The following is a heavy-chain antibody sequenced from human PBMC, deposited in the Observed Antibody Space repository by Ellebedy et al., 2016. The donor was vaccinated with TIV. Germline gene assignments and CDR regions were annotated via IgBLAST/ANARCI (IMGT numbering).Heavy chain of an antibody. Sequence: GESLKISCAASGFTVSSNYMSWVRQAPGKGLEWVSVIYSGGSTYYADSVKGRFTISRDNSKNTLYLQMNSLRAEDTAVYYCSRHADYAFDYWGQGALVTVSS. CDR1: GFTVSSNY. J-gene: IGHJ4*02. CDR2: IYSGGST. V-gene: IGHV3-66*04. CDR3: SRHADYAFDY. D-gene: IGHD4-17*01.